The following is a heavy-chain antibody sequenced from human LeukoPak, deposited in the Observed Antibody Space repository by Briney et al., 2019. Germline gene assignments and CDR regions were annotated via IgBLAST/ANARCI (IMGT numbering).Heavy chain of an antibody. CDR3: ARDRWGYCSSTTCYDDYYFDY. CDR2: IIPILGIA. D-gene: IGHD2-2*01. CDR1: GGTFSSYA. Sequence: GASVKVSCTASGGTFSSYAISWVRQAPGQGLEWMGRIIPILGIANYAQKFQGRVTITADKSTSTAYMELSSLRSEDTAVYYCARDRWGYCSSTTCYDDYYFDYWGQGTLVTVSS. J-gene: IGHJ4*02. V-gene: IGHV1-69*04.